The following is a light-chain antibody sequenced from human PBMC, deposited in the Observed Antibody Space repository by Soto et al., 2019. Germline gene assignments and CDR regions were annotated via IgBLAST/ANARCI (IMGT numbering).Light chain of an antibody. CDR2: GAS. Sequence: DIVMTQSPATLSVAPGERVTFSCRASQGVSRKLAWYQHKPGQAPRLLISGASTGATGIPARFSGSGSGTEFTLTISSLQSEDCAIYYCQQYHTWPITVGGGTKMAIK. J-gene: IGKJ4*01. CDR3: QQYHTWPIT. V-gene: IGKV3-15*01. CDR1: QGVSRK.